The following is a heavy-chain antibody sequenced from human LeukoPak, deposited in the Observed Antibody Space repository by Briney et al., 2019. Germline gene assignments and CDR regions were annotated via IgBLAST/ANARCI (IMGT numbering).Heavy chain of an antibody. V-gene: IGHV4-39*07. D-gene: IGHD3-9*01. CDR1: GGSISSSNYY. J-gene: IGHJ5*02. CDR2: VYYSGST. Sequence: KPSETLSLTCTVSGGSISSSNYYWGWIRQPPGKGLEWIGTVYYSGSTYYNPSLHSRVTISVDPSQNQFSLKLNSVTAADTAMYYCARDGTYYDLLTGYFPNWFDPWGQGTLVTVSS. CDR3: ARDGTYYDLLTGYFPNWFDP.